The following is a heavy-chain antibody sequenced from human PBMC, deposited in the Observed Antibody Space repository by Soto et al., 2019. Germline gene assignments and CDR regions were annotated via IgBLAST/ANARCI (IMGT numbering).Heavy chain of an antibody. J-gene: IGHJ4*02. CDR2: ISYDGRKT. V-gene: IGHV3-30*18. D-gene: IGHD6-13*01. Sequence: GGSLRLSCAASGFTFTNYGMHWVRQAPGKGLEWVAVISYDGRKTYYADSVKGRFTISRDISKNTLYLQMNSLRAEDTAVYYCAKDQGSSWYEIDYWAQGTLVNVSS. CDR1: GFTFTNYG. CDR3: AKDQGSSWYEIDY.